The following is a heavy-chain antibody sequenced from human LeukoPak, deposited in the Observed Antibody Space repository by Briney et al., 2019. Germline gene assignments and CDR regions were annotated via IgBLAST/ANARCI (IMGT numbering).Heavy chain of an antibody. D-gene: IGHD6-13*01. CDR1: GFTFSSYA. CDR3: AKDPYSSSWNNWFDP. Sequence: GGCLRLSCAASGFTFSSYAMSWVRQAPGKGLEWVSAISGSGGSTYYADSVKGRFTISRDNSKNTLYLQMNSLRAEDTAVYYCAKDPYSSSWNNWFDPWGQGTLVTVSS. J-gene: IGHJ5*02. V-gene: IGHV3-23*01. CDR2: ISGSGGST.